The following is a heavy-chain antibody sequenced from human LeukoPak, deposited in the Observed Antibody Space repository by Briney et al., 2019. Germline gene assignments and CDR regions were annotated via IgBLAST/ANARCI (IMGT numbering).Heavy chain of an antibody. V-gene: IGHV3-23*01. CDR1: GFTFSSYA. CDR3: AKVSAMVLDYYYGMDV. J-gene: IGHJ6*02. Sequence: GGSLRLSCAASGFTFSSYAMSWVRQAPGKGLEWASAISGSGGSTYYADSVKGRFTISRDNSKNTLYLQMNSLRAEDTAVYYCAKVSAMVLDYYYGMDVWGQGTTVTVSS. CDR2: ISGSGGST. D-gene: IGHD5-18*01.